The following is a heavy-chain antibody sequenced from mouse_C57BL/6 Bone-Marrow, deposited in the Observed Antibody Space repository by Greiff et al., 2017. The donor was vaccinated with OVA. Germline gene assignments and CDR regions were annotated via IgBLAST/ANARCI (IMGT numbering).Heavy chain of an antibody. CDR2: ISNGGGST. CDR1: GFTFSDYY. D-gene: IGHD1-1*01. J-gene: IGHJ1*03. Sequence: EVMLVESGGGLVQPGGSLKLSCAASGFTFSDYYMYWVRQTPEKRLEWVAYISNGGGSTYYPDTVKGRFTISRDNDKKALYLKMSRLKSEETAMYYCARHGYYYGSSYWYFDVWGTGTTVTVSS. V-gene: IGHV5-12*01. CDR3: ARHGYYYGSSYWYFDV.